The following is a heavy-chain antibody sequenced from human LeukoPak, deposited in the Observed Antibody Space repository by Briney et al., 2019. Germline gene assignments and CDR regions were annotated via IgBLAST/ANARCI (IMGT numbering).Heavy chain of an antibody. J-gene: IGHJ1*01. CDR1: GFTFSSYA. CDR3: EKAREVGGWQSFQH. V-gene: IGHV3-23*01. D-gene: IGHD4-23*01. Sequence: GGSLRLSCAASGFTFSSYAMSWVRQAPGKGLERVSAISSSVRSTSYADSVKGRLTISRDNSTNTMYLQMNSIRADDAAVYYCEKAREVGGWQSFQHWGQGTLVTVSS. CDR2: ISSSVRST.